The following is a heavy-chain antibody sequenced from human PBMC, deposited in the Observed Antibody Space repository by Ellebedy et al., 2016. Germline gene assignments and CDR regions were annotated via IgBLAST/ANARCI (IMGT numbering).Heavy chain of an antibody. CDR1: GRSFSGYY. D-gene: IGHD3-3*01. Sequence: SETLSLXCAVYGRSFSGYYWSWIRQPPGRGLEWIGEINHRGSTVYNPSLKSRVTISVDAPKNQFSLKLSSVTAADTAVYYCAASDFWNGYLFADVWGKGTTVTVSS. CDR2: INHRGST. V-gene: IGHV4-34*01. J-gene: IGHJ6*04. CDR3: AASDFWNGYLFADV.